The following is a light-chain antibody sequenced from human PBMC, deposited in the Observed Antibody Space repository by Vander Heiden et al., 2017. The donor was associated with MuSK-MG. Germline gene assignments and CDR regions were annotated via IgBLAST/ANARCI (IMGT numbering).Light chain of an antibody. V-gene: IGLV1-44*01. CDR3: AAWDDSLNGPV. Sequence: QSVLTQPPSASGTPGQRVTISCSGSSSNIGSNTVNWYQQLPGTAPKLLIYSNKQRPSGVPDRFSGSKSGTSASLAISGLQSEDEADYYCAAWDDSLNGPVFGGGTKRTVL. J-gene: IGLJ2*01. CDR1: SSNIGSNT. CDR2: SNK.